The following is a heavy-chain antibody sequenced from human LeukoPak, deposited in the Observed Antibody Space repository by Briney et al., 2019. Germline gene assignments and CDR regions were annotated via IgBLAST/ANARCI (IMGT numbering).Heavy chain of an antibody. CDR2: IRCDGSNK. V-gene: IGHV3-30*02. CDR3: AKDKYDFWSGSMDY. Sequence: PGGSLRLSCAASGFTFSSYGMHWVRQAPGKGLEWVAFIRCDGSNKYYADSVKGRFTISRDNSKNTLYLQMNSLRAEDTAVYYCAKDKYDFWSGSMDYWGQGTLVTVSS. CDR1: GFTFSSYG. D-gene: IGHD3-3*01. J-gene: IGHJ4*02.